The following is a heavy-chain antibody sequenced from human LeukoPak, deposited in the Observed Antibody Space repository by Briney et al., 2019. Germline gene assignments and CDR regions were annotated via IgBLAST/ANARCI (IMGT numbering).Heavy chain of an antibody. CDR2: IYTSGST. CDR1: GGSISSYY. J-gene: IGHJ6*03. Sequence: SETLSLTCTVSGGSISSYYWSWIRQPPGKGLEWIGYIYTSGSTNYNPSLKSRVTISVDTSKNQFSLKLSSVTAADTAVYYCARVVRSSNYYYYYYYYMDVWGKGTTVTVSS. CDR3: ARVVRSSNYYYYYYYYMDV. D-gene: IGHD4-11*01. V-gene: IGHV4-4*09.